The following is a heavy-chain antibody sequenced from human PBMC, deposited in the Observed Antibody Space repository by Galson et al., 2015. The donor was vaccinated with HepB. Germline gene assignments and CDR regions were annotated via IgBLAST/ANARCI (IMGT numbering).Heavy chain of an antibody. CDR1: GFTFSSYA. CDR2: ISDDGSNK. Sequence: SLRLSCAASGFTFSSYAMHWVRQAPGKGLEWVAVISDDGSNKNYADSVKGRFTISRDNSKNTLYLQMDSLRVEDTAVYYCARDPGFGYSSSSDGFDIWGQGTMVTVSS. D-gene: IGHD6-6*01. J-gene: IGHJ3*02. CDR3: ARDPGFGYSSSSDGFDI. V-gene: IGHV3-30-3*01.